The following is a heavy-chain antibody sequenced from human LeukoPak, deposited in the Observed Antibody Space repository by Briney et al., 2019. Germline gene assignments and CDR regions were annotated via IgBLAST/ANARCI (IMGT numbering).Heavy chain of an antibody. V-gene: IGHV3-48*03. J-gene: IGHJ6*04. Sequence: GGSLRLSRAASGFTFSNYEISWVRQAPGKGLEWVSHISSSGTTIYYTDPVKGRFTISRDNAKNSLYLQMNSLRAEDTAVYYCARAANWNEAVDGMDVWGKGTTVTVSS. CDR2: ISSSGTTI. CDR3: ARAANWNEAVDGMDV. D-gene: IGHD1-1*01. CDR1: GFTFSNYE.